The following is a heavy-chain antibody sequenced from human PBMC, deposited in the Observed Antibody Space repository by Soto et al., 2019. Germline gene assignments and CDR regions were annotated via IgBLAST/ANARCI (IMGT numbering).Heavy chain of an antibody. CDR2: ISAYNGNT. Sequence: QVQLVQSGAEVKKPGASVKVSCKASGYTFTSYGISWVRQAPGQGLEWMGWISAYNGNTNYAQKLQGRVTMTTDTSTSTAYRELRSLRSDDTAVYYCARDRGGLWLVKGGAFDIWGQGTMVTVSS. J-gene: IGHJ3*02. D-gene: IGHD6-19*01. CDR1: GYTFTSYG. CDR3: ARDRGGLWLVKGGAFDI. V-gene: IGHV1-18*01.